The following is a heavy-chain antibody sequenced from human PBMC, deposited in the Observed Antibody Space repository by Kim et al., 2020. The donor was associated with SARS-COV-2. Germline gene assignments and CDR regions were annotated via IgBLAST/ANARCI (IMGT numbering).Heavy chain of an antibody. CDR3: ARYSVERSGFFDWLLDAFDI. CDR1: GGSISSSSYY. CDR2: IYYSGST. Sequence: SETLSLTCTVSGGSISSSSYYWGWIRQPPGKGLEWIGSIYYSGSTYYNPSLKSRVTISVDTSKNQFSLKLSSVTAADTAVYYCARYSVERSGFFDWLLDAFDIWGQGTMVTVSS. J-gene: IGHJ3*02. V-gene: IGHV4-39*01. D-gene: IGHD3-9*01.